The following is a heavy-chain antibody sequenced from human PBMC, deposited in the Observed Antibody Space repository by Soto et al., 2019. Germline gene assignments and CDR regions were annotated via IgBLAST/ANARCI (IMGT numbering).Heavy chain of an antibody. CDR1: GFTFSSYA. J-gene: IGHJ4*02. Sequence: PGGSLRLSCAASGFTFSSYAMSWVRQAPGKGLEWVSAISGSGGSTYYADSVKGRFTISRDNSKNTLYLQMNSLRAEDTVVYYCAKGGLAVAGIWAFDYWGQGTLVTVSS. D-gene: IGHD6-19*01. CDR2: ISGSGGST. V-gene: IGHV3-23*01. CDR3: AKGGLAVAGIWAFDY.